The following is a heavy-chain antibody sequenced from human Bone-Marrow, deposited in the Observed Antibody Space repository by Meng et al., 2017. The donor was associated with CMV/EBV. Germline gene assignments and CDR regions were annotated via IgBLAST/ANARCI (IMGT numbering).Heavy chain of an antibody. J-gene: IGHJ3*02. V-gene: IGHV3-23*01. CDR3: ARAALYGSGSYYSAFDM. CDR1: GYSFSSYA. D-gene: IGHD3-10*01. Sequence: GESLKISCAASGYSFSSYAMSWVRQAPGKGMEWVSTLGDNGDNTCNADSVKGRFIISRDSSKNTLYLQMNSLRADDTAVYYCARAALYGSGSYYSAFDMWGQGTMVTVSS. CDR2: LGDNGDNT.